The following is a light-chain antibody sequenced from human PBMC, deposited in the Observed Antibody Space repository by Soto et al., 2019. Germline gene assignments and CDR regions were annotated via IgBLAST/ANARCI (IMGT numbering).Light chain of an antibody. CDR2: GNS. Sequence: LVTQPPSVSGAPGQRVTISCTGSSSNIGAGYDVHWYQQLPGTAPKLLIYGNSNRPSGVPDRFSGSKSGTSASLAITGLQAEDEADYYCQSYDSSLSGVVFGGGTKLTVL. J-gene: IGLJ2*01. CDR1: SSNIGAGYD. CDR3: QSYDSSLSGVV. V-gene: IGLV1-40*01.